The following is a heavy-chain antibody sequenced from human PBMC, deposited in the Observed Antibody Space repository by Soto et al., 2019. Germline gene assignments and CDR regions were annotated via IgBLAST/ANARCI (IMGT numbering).Heavy chain of an antibody. V-gene: IGHV4-39*01. Sequence: SETLSLTCTVSGGSISSGDYYWSWIRQPPGKGLEWIGSIYYSGSTYYNPSLKSRVTISVDTSKNQFSLKLSSVTAADTAVYYCARSYYDILTGYYYFDYWGQGTLDTVSS. CDR2: IYYSGST. CDR3: ARSYYDILTGYYYFDY. J-gene: IGHJ4*02. D-gene: IGHD3-9*01. CDR1: GGSISSGDYY.